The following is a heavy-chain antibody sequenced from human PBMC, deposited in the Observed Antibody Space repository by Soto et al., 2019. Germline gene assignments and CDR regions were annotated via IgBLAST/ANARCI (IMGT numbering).Heavy chain of an antibody. CDR1: GDSISSGSPY. CDR3: AMAGLAERRASNWFDP. J-gene: IGHJ5*02. V-gene: IGHV4-39*01. Sequence: SETLSLTCTVSGDSISSGSPYGGWIRQPPGKGLEWLGCISYTGSTYYNMSLKSRVTISVDASKNQFSLKLHSVTAADTAVYYRAMAGLAERRASNWFDPWGQGTLVTVSS. D-gene: IGHD6-13*01. CDR2: ISYTGST.